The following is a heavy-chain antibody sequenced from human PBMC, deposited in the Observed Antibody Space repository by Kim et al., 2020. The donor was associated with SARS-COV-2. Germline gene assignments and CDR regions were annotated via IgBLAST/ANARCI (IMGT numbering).Heavy chain of an antibody. CDR3: ARGVLRYFDWVGSSLDY. Sequence: GGSLRLSCAASGFTFSSYSMNWVRQAPGKGLEWVSSISSSSSYIYYADSVKGRFTISRDNAKNSLYLQMNSLRAEDTAVYYCARGVLRYFDWVGSSLDYWGQGTLVTVSS. V-gene: IGHV3-21*01. J-gene: IGHJ4*02. CDR2: ISSSSSYI. CDR1: GFTFSSYS. D-gene: IGHD3-9*01.